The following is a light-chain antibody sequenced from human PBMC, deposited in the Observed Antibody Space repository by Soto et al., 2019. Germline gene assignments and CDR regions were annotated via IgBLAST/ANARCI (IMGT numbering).Light chain of an antibody. J-gene: IGKJ5*01. Sequence: DIQMTQSPSTLSASVGDRVTITCRASQSISSWLAWYQQKPGKAPKLLISAASRLQSGVPPRLSGSGSGTDFTLTINSLRPEDFASYYCQQSYSSSPITFGPGTRLEIK. CDR2: AAS. V-gene: IGKV1-39*01. CDR3: QQSYSSSPIT. CDR1: QSISSW.